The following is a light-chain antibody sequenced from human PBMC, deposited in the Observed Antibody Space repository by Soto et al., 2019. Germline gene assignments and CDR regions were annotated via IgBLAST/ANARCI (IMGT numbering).Light chain of an antibody. V-gene: IGKV3-20*01. Sequence: EIVLTQSPGTLSLSLEERATLSCRASQSVSSSYLAWYQQKPGQAPRLLIYGASSRATGIPDRFSGSGSGTDFTLTISRLEPEDFAVYYCQQYGSSPLTFGGGTKVEIK. CDR3: QQYGSSPLT. J-gene: IGKJ4*01. CDR2: GAS. CDR1: QSVSSSY.